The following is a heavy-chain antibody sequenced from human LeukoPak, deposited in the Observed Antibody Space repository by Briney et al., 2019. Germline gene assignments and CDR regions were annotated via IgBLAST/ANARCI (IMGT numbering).Heavy chain of an antibody. CDR2: ISSSGRTI. Sequence: KAGGSLRLSCAASRFTFSDDYMSWIRQTPGKGLEWSSYISSSGRTIFYADSVKGRFTISRDNAKNSLYLQVNSLRAEDTAVYYCASFGGSTAVAEGWYFDLWGRGTLVSVSS. V-gene: IGHV3-11*01. CDR1: RFTFSDDY. CDR3: ASFGGSTAVAEGWYFDL. J-gene: IGHJ2*01. D-gene: IGHD6-19*01.